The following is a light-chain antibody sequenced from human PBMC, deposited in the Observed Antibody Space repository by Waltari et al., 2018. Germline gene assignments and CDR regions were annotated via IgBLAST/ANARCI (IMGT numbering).Light chain of an antibody. V-gene: IGKV3-11*01. CDR3: QQTSSWPLT. CDR1: QSVSIN. Sequence: EIVLTQSPATLSLSPGQRATLSCRASQSVSINLGWYQQKLGQPPRLLIYDTSNRATGIPDRFSASGFGTDFPLTISSLEPEDFAVYFCQQTSSWPLTFGGGTKVEIK. J-gene: IGKJ4*01. CDR2: DTS.